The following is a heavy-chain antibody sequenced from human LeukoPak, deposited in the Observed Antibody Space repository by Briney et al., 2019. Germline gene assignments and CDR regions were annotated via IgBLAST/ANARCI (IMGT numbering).Heavy chain of an antibody. CDR1: GGSFSGYY. J-gene: IGHJ4*02. V-gene: IGHV4-34*01. CDR2: NNHSGST. Sequence: PSETLSLTCAVYGGSFSGYYWSWIRQPPGKGLEWIGENNHSGSTNYNPSLKSRVTISVDTSKNQFSLKLSSVTAADTAVYYCARNIAARSPFDYWGQGTLVTVSS. CDR3: ARNIAARSPFDY. D-gene: IGHD6-6*01.